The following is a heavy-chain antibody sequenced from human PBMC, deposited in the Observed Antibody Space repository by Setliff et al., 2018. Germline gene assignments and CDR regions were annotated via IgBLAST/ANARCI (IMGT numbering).Heavy chain of an antibody. CDR3: AKYVKKFAHFDY. J-gene: IGHJ4*02. CDR2: IGGGDGTT. CDR1: GFAFRTYA. D-gene: IGHD3-16*01. Sequence: LRLSCAASGFAFRTYAMSWVRQAPGKGLEWVSDIGGGDGTTYYADSVKGRFTISRDNSKNTLYLQMNSLRAEDTAVYYCAKYVKKFAHFDYWGQGTLVTVSS. V-gene: IGHV3-23*01.